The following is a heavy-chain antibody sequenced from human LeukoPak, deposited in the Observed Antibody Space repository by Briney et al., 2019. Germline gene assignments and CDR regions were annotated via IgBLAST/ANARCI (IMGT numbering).Heavy chain of an antibody. Sequence: LSETLSLTCTVSGGSISSSSYYWGWIRQPPGKGLEWIGSIYYSGSTYYNPSLKSRVTISVDTSKNQFSLKLSSVTAADTAVYYCASGTVAAPFDYWGQGTLVTVSS. CDR3: ASGTVAAPFDY. D-gene: IGHD6-19*01. CDR1: GGSISSSSYY. J-gene: IGHJ4*02. CDR2: IYYSGST. V-gene: IGHV4-39*07.